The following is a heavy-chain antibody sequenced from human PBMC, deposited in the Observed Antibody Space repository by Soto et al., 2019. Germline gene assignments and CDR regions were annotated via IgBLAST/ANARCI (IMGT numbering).Heavy chain of an antibody. CDR2: ISGSGGST. V-gene: IGHV3-23*01. Sequence: PGGSLRLSCAASAFTFSSYAMSWVRQAPGKGLEWVSAISGSGGSTYYADSVKGRFTISRDNSKNTLYLQMNSLRAEDTAVYYCAKGALRYFDCPYFDYWGQGALVTVSS. J-gene: IGHJ4*02. CDR3: AKGALRYFDCPYFDY. CDR1: AFTFSSYA. D-gene: IGHD3-9*01.